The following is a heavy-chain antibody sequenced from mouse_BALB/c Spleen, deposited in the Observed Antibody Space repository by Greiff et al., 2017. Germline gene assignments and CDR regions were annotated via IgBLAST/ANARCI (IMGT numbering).Heavy chain of an antibody. V-gene: IGHV5-17*02. J-gene: IGHJ4*01. D-gene: IGHD1-1*01. CDR1: GFTFSSFG. CDR2: ISSGSSTI. Sequence: EVKLMESGGGLVQPGGSRKLSCAASGFTFSSFGMHWVRQAPEKGLEWVAYISSGSSTIYYADTVKGRFTISRDNPKNTLFLQMTSLRSEDTAMYYCARSKLLRNYAMDYWGQGTSVTVSS. CDR3: ARSKLLRNYAMDY.